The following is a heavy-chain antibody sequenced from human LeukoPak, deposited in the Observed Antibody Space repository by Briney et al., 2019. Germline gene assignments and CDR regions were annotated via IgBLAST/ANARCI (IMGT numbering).Heavy chain of an antibody. CDR3: VKDRTGTYTLDY. J-gene: IGHJ4*02. D-gene: IGHD3-10*01. CDR2: TWFDGSNK. V-gene: IGHV3-30*02. Sequence: GGSLRLSCAASGFIFSSYGMHWVRQAPGKGLEWVAVTWFDGSNKYYADSVKGRFTISRDNSKNTLNLQMNSLRAEDTAVYYCVKDRTGTYTLDYWGQGTLVTVSS. CDR1: GFIFSSYG.